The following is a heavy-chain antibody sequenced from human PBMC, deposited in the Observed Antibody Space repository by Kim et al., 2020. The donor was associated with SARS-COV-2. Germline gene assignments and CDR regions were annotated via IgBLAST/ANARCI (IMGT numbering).Heavy chain of an antibody. V-gene: IGHV3-7*01. Sequence: GGSLRLSCAASGFTFSSYWMSWVRQAPGKGLEWVANIKQDGSEKYYVDSVKGRFTISRDNAKNSLYLQMNSLRAEDTAVYYCARDTYQEDIVVVPAAVYYYYYYYMDVWGKGTTVTVSS. CDR3: ARDTYQEDIVVVPAAVYYYYYYYMDV. D-gene: IGHD2-2*01. CDR1: GFTFSSYW. CDR2: IKQDGSEK. J-gene: IGHJ6*03.